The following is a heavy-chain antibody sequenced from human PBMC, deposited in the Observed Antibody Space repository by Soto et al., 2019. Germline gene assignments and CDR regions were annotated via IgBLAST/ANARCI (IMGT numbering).Heavy chain of an antibody. CDR3: VGRQWGMGV. D-gene: IGHD2-8*01. J-gene: IGHJ6*02. Sequence: QVQLVQSGAEVKKPGSSVKVSCKASGGTFSSYTISWVRQAPGQGLEWMGRIIPILGIANYAQKFQGRVTLTADKSTSTAYMELSSLSSEDTAVYYCVGRQWGMGVWVQGTTVTVSS. V-gene: IGHV1-69*02. CDR2: IIPILGIA. CDR1: GGTFSSYT.